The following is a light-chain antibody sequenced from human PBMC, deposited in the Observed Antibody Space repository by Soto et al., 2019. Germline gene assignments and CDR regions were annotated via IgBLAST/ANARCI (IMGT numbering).Light chain of an antibody. CDR1: QSVSSSF. J-gene: IGKJ4*01. V-gene: IGKV3-20*01. CDR2: GAS. CDR3: QQYDNAPLT. Sequence: EIVLTQSPGTLSLSPGERATLSCRASQSVSSSFLAWYQQKPGQAPRHLIYGASSRATGLPDRFSGSGSGTDFTLTISRLEPEDFAVYYCQQYDNAPLTFGGGTKVEIK.